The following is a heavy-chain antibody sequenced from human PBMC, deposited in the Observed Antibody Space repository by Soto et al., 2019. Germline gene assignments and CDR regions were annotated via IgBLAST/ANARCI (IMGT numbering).Heavy chain of an antibody. V-gene: IGHV3-9*01. D-gene: IGHD2-15*01. J-gene: IGHJ4*02. Sequence: EVQLVESGGGLVQPGRSLRLSCAASGFTFDDYAMHWVRQAPGKGLEWVSGISWNSGSIGYADSVKGRFTISRDNAKNSLYLQMNSLRAEDTALYYCAKARGYCSGGSCRYFDYCGQGTLVTVSS. CDR3: AKARGYCSGGSCRYFDY. CDR1: GFTFDDYA. CDR2: ISWNSGSI.